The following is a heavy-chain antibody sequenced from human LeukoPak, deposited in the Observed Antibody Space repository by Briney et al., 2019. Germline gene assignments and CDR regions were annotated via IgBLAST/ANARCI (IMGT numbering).Heavy chain of an antibody. CDR3: ARQRKVGASADY. J-gene: IGHJ4*02. CDR2: IYYSGST. D-gene: IGHD1-26*01. Sequence: SETLSLTCTVSGGSISSSGYYWGWIRQPPGKGLEWIGSIYYSGSTYYNPSLKSRVTISVDTSKNQFSLKLSSVTAADTAVYYCARQRKVGASADYWGQGTLLTVSS. CDR1: GGSISSSGYY. V-gene: IGHV4-39*01.